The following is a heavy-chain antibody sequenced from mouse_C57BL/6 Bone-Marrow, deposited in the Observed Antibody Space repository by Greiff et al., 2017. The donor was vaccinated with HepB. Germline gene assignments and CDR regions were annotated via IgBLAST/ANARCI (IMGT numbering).Heavy chain of an antibody. CDR3: AREVWYFDV. CDR2: INPSTGGT. J-gene: IGHJ1*03. CDR1: GYSFTGYY. V-gene: IGHV1-42*01. Sequence: VQLQQSGPELVKPGASVKISCKASGYSFTGYYMNWVKQSPEKSLEWIGEINPSTGGTTYNQKFKAKATLTVDKSSSTAYMQLKSLTSEDSAVYYCAREVWYFDVWGTGTTVTVSS.